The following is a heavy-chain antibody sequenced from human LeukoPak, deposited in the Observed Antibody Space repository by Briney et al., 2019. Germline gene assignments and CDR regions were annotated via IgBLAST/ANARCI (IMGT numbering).Heavy chain of an antibody. J-gene: IGHJ4*02. CDR2: ISGDGSST. CDR3: AKDISRAYSYGLLFDY. D-gene: IGHD5-18*01. CDR1: GFTFDDYA. V-gene: IGHV3-43*02. Sequence: GGSLRLSCAASGFTFDDYAVHWVRQAPGKGLEWVSLISGDGSSTNYADSVKGRFTISRDNSKDSLYLQMNSLRTEDTAFYYCAKDISRAYSYGLLFDYWGQGTLVTVSS.